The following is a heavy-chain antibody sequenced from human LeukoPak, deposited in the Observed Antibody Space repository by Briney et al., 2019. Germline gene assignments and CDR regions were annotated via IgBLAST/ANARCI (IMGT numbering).Heavy chain of an antibody. CDR3: ARKKRADPGFDV. J-gene: IGHJ3*01. V-gene: IGHV4-59*01. CDR2: IYYSGTT. CDR1: GGSISSYY. Sequence: KPSETLSLTCTVSGGSISSYYWSWIRQPPGKGLEWIGYIYYSGTTNYNPSLKSRLTISVDTSKNQFSLKLTSVAAADTAVYYCARKKRADPGFDVWGQGTMVTVSS.